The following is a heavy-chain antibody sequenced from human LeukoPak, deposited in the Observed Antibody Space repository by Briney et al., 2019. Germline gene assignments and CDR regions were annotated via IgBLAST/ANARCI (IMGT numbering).Heavy chain of an antibody. Sequence: GGSLRLSCAASGVTFSDYYMSWIRQAPGKGLAWVSYISNSDSYTNYADSVRGRFTISRNNAKNSLYLQMNSLRAEDTAVYYCTRDRLFSEETTMINIDYWGQGTLVTVSS. CDR3: TRDRLFSEETTMINIDY. CDR1: GVTFSDYY. V-gene: IGHV3-11*06. J-gene: IGHJ4*02. D-gene: IGHD5-18*01. CDR2: ISNSDSYT.